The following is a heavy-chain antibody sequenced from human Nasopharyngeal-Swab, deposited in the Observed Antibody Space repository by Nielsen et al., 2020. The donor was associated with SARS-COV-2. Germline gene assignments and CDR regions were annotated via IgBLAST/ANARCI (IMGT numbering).Heavy chain of an antibody. Sequence: SLRLSCTASGFIFGDYAMHWVRQAQGKGLEGVSGISWNGGNIGYADSVRGRFTISRDNANNSLYLQMNSLRPEDTALYSCAKGDLRWQTLDYWGQGTLVTVSS. D-gene: IGHD4-23*01. CDR3: AKGDLRWQTLDY. V-gene: IGHV3-9*01. CDR1: GFIFGDYA. J-gene: IGHJ4*02. CDR2: ISWNGGNI.